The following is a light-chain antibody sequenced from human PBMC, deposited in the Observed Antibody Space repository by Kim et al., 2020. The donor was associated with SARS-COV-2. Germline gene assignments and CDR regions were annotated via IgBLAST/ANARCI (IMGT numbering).Light chain of an antibody. Sequence: AIRITQSPSSLSASTGDRVTITCRASQGIGSYLAWYQQEPGTAPKLLIYAASTLQSGVPSRFSGSGSGTDFTLTIDCLQSEDFATYYCQQYYSLPPLTFGGGTKVDIK. V-gene: IGKV1-8*01. CDR1: QGIGSY. J-gene: IGKJ4*01. CDR3: QQYYSLPPLT. CDR2: AAS.